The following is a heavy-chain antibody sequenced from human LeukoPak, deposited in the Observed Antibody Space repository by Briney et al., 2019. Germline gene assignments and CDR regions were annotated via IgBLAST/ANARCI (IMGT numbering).Heavy chain of an antibody. J-gene: IGHJ4*02. Sequence: ASVKVSCKASGYTFTSYGISWVRQAPGQGLEWMGGIIPMSGTANYAQKFQGRVTITADESTSTAYMELSSLRSEDTAVYYCARSPSGYSGYDPVYYWGQGTLVTVSS. D-gene: IGHD5-12*01. CDR1: GYTFTSYG. CDR3: ARSPSGYSGYDPVYY. CDR2: IIPMSGTA. V-gene: IGHV1-69*13.